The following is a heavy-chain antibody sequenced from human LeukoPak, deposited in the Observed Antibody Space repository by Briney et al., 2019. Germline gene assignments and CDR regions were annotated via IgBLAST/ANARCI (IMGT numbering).Heavy chain of an antibody. CDR2: INSDGSDT. J-gene: IGHJ3*02. Sequence: GGSLRLSCAASGFTFSNSWMYWVRQAPGKGLVWVSRINSDGSDTTYADSVKGRFTISRDNSKNSLYLQMNSLRAEDTALYYCAKGTSGGNSGSAFDIWGQGTMVTVSS. D-gene: IGHD4-23*01. CDR1: GFTFSNSW. CDR3: AKGTSGGNSGSAFDI. V-gene: IGHV3-74*01.